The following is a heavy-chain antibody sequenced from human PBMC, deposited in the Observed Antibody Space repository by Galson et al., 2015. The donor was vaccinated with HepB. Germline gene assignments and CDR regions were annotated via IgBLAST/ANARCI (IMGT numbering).Heavy chain of an antibody. J-gene: IGHJ4*02. V-gene: IGHV3-33*01. CDR2: IWHDGSNE. CDR1: GFTLSNYG. D-gene: IGHD1/OR15-1a*01. CDR3: ARVGGGYGTYEYYFDY. Sequence: SLRLSCATSGFTLSNYGMHWVRQAPGKGLEWVAVIWHDGSNEDYADSVKGRFTTSRDNSKNTLYLQMNSLRVDDTAVYYCARVGGGYGTYEYYFDYWGQGTLVTVSS.